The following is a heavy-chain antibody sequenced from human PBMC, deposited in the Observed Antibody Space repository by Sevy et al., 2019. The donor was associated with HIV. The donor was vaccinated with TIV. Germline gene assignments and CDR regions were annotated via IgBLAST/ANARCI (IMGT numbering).Heavy chain of an antibody. V-gene: IGHV3-30-3*01. J-gene: IGHJ4*02. CDR2: ISYDGSNK. CDR3: ARGRYCISTSCYLGGGFYY. D-gene: IGHD2-2*01. CDR1: GFTFSSYA. Sequence: GGSLRLSCAASGFTFSSYAMHWVRQAPGKGLEWVAVISYDGSNKYYADSVKGRFTISRDNSKNTLYLQMNSLRAEDTAVYYCARGRYCISTSCYLGGGFYYWGQGTLVTVSS.